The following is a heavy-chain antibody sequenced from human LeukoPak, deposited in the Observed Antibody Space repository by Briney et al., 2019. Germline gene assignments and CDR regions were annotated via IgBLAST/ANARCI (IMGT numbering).Heavy chain of an antibody. J-gene: IGHJ4*02. D-gene: IGHD4-23*01. V-gene: IGHV3-23*01. Sequence: GGSLRLSCAASGFTFSSYSMNWVRQAPGKGLEWVSAISGSGGSTYYADSVKGRFTISRDNSKNTLYLQMNSLRAEDTAVYYCAMLTVVTGTLDYWGQGTLVTVSS. CDR3: AMLTVVTGTLDY. CDR2: ISGSGGST. CDR1: GFTFSSYS.